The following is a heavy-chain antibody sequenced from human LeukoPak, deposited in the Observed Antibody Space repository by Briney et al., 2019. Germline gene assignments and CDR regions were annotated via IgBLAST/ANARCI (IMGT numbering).Heavy chain of an antibody. D-gene: IGHD6-19*01. J-gene: IGHJ6*02. CDR2: IWYDGSKK. V-gene: IGHV3-33*01. Sequence: GGSLRLSCAASGFTFSRYGMHWVRQAPGKGLEWVAVIWYDGSKKYYADSVKGRFTISRDNSKNTLYLKMNSLRAEDTAVYYCGRAAYGSSGWYYGMDVWGQGTTVTVSS. CDR1: GFTFSRYG. CDR3: GRAAYGSSGWYYGMDV.